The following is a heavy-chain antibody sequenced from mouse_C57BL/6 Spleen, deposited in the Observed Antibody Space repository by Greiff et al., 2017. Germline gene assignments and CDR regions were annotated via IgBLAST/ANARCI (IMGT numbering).Heavy chain of an antibody. CDR1: GFTFSDYG. CDR3: ARYYYGSSYWDFDG. CDR2: ISSGSGTI. Sequence: EVKLMESGAGLVKPGGSLKLSCAASGFTFSDYGMHWVRQAPEKGLEWVAYISSGSGTIYYADTLKGRSTITRDNAKNTLFLQVTSLRSEDTAIYYCARYYYGSSYWDFDGWGTGTTVTVSS. J-gene: IGHJ1*03. V-gene: IGHV5-17*01. D-gene: IGHD1-1*01.